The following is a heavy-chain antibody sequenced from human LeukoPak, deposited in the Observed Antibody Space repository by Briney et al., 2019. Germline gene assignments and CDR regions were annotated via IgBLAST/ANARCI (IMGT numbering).Heavy chain of an antibody. V-gene: IGHV1-8*01. CDR2: MNPNSGNT. J-gene: IGHJ3*02. CDR1: GYTFTSYD. D-gene: IGHD4/OR15-4a*01. CDR3: ARSGDYGDAFDI. Sequence: ASVKVSCKASGYTFTSYDINWVRQATGQGLEWMGWMNPNSGNTGYAQKFQGRVTMTRNTSISTAYMELSSLRSEDTVVYYCARSGDYGDAFDIWGQGTMVTVSS.